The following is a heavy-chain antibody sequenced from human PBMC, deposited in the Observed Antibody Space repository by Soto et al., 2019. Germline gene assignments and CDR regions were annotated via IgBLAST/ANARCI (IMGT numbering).Heavy chain of an antibody. V-gene: IGHV3-13*04. CDR1: GFTFSKFD. D-gene: IGHD2-15*01. Sequence: GGSLRLSCEASGFTFSKFDMHWVRQPTGKGLEWVSTIGISGDTYYAVSVKGRFTISRDNAKNSLSLQMNSLRAGDTALYFCARGQEVGAHFFDSWGQGTQVTVS. CDR3: ARGQEVGAHFFDS. CDR2: IGISGDT. J-gene: IGHJ4*02.